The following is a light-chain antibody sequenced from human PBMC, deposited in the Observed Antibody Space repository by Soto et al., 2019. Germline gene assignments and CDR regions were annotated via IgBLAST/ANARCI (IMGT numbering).Light chain of an antibody. CDR3: QQYHGFSRT. CDR2: DAS. Sequence: GSRVPITCRASQSISSWLAWYQQKPGKAPKLLIYDASSLERGVASRFSGSGSGTEFTLTISSMQPDDLATYYCQQYHGFSRTFGQGTKVDI. CDR1: QSISSW. V-gene: IGKV1-5*01. J-gene: IGKJ1*01.